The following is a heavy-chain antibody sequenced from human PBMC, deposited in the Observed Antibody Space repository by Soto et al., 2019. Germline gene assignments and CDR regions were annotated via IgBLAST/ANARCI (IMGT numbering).Heavy chain of an antibody. Sequence: ASVKVSCKASGYTFTSYAMHWVRQAPGQRLEWMGWINAGNGNTKYSQKFQGRVTITRDTSASTAYMELSSLRSEDTAVYYCARAQSARITIFGVATDWFDPWGQGTLVT. CDR1: GYTFTSYA. J-gene: IGHJ5*02. CDR3: ARAQSARITIFGVATDWFDP. D-gene: IGHD3-3*01. V-gene: IGHV1-3*01. CDR2: INAGNGNT.